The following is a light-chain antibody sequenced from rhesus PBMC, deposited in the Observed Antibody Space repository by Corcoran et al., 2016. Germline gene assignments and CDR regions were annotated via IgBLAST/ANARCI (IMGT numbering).Light chain of an antibody. CDR2: KAS. CDR3: QQYNSAPWT. CDR1: QGISSW. V-gene: IGKV1-21*01. Sequence: DIQMTQSPSSLSASVGDRVTITCRASQGISSWLAWYQQKPGKAPKLLNYKASSLQSGVPSRFSGRGYVTDFTLTISSLQPEDFATYYCQQYNSAPWTFGQGTKVEIK. J-gene: IGKJ1*01.